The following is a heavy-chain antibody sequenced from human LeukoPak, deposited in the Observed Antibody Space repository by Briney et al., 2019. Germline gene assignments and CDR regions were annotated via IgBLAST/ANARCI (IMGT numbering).Heavy chain of an antibody. CDR3: AKMGSGSYRPFDY. Sequence: GRSLRLSCAASGFSFSSYAMSWVRQAPGKGLEWVSVISGSGGGTNYPDSVKGRFTISRDNSKNTLYLQVNSLRAEDTAVYYCAKMGSGSYRPFDYWGQGTLVTVSS. CDR2: ISGSGGGT. CDR1: GFSFSSYA. V-gene: IGHV3-23*01. J-gene: IGHJ4*02. D-gene: IGHD1-26*01.